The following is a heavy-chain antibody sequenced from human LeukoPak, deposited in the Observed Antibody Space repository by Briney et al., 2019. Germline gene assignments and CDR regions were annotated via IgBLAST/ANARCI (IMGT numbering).Heavy chain of an antibody. Sequence: SVRLSCNASGHTFSSYAISWVRQASAQGLEWMRDIIPIFGTANYAQKLQRRVTITTDESTSTAYMELSSLRSEDTAVYHCAAHVDTAMGRALYYYFYMDVWGKGTTVTVS. CDR3: AAHVDTAMGRALYYYFYMDV. V-gene: IGHV1-69*05. D-gene: IGHD5-18*01. CDR1: GHTFSSYA. CDR2: IIPIFGTA. J-gene: IGHJ6*03.